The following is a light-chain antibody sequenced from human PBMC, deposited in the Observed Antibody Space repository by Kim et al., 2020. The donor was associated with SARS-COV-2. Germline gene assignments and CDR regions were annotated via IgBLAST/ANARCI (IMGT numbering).Light chain of an antibody. V-gene: IGKV3-15*01. CDR3: QQYNNWPADT. CDR1: QSVRNN. CDR2: AVS. J-gene: IGKJ2*01. Sequence: SPGERATLSWRASQSVRNNFAWYQQKPGQPPRLLIYAVSTRATGIPARFSGSGSGTEFTLTISGLQSEDFALYYCQQYNNWPADTFGQGTKLEI.